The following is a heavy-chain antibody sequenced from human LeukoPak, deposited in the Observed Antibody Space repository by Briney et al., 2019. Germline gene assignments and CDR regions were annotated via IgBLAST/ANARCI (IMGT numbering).Heavy chain of an antibody. CDR2: ISSSGSTI. V-gene: IGHV3-48*04. CDR3: ARERISGSFDY. D-gene: IGHD1-20*01. Sequence: GGSLRLSCAASGFTFSSYGMYWVRQAPGKGLEWVSYISSSGSTIYYADSVKGRFTISRDNAKNSLYLQMNSLRAEDTAVYYCARERISGSFDYWGQGTLVTVSS. J-gene: IGHJ4*02. CDR1: GFTFSSYG.